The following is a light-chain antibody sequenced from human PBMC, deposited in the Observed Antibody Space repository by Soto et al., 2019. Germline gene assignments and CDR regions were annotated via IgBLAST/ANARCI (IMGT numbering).Light chain of an antibody. CDR2: EVS. J-gene: IGLJ1*01. CDR3: CSWAGSNTFYF. V-gene: IGLV2-23*02. CDR1: TTDVGSYNL. Sequence: QSALTQPASVSGSPGQSITISCTGTTTDVGSYNLVSWYQQHPGRAPKLMIYEVSRRPSGVSNRFSGSKSGNMASLTISGLQAEDEADYYCCSWAGSNTFYFFGTGTKVTV.